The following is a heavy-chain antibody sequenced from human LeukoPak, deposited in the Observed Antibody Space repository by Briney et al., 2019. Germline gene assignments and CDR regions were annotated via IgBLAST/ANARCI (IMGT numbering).Heavy chain of an antibody. D-gene: IGHD3-22*01. CDR1: GFSFSSHW. Sequence: PGGSLRLSCAGSGFSFSSHWMTWVRQAPGKGPEWVGNIKQDGSDQHYVDSVKGRFTISRDNSKNTLYLQMNSLRAEDTAVYYCARGYDTFDYWGQGTLVTVSS. CDR3: ARGYDTFDY. V-gene: IGHV3-7*04. J-gene: IGHJ4*02. CDR2: IKQDGSDQ.